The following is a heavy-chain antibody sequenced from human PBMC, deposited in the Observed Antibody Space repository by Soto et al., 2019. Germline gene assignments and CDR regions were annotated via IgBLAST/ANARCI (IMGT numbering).Heavy chain of an antibody. D-gene: IGHD6-19*01. CDR1: GYFISSGSY. CDR2: IYHGGTT. Sequence: SETLSLTCTVSGYFISSGSYWAWIRQPPGKGPEWIASIYHGGTTFYNPSLKSRITISVDTSNNQFSLKLTSVTAADTAVYYCARVHVMVVAGSTFDYWGHGTLVTVSS. CDR3: ARVHVMVVAGSTFDY. J-gene: IGHJ4*01. V-gene: IGHV4-38-2*02.